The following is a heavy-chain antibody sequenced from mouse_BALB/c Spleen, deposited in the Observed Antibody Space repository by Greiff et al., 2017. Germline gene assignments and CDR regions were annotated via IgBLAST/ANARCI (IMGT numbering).Heavy chain of an antibody. J-gene: IGHJ2*01. D-gene: IGHD2-14*01. CDR1: GYTFTSYW. CDR3: ARDYRYDSFDY. Sequence: VQRVESGAELARPGASVKLSCKASGYTFTSYWMQWVKQRPGQGLEWIGAIYPGDGDTRYTQKFKGKATLTADKSSSTAYMQLSSLASEDSAVYYCARDYRYDSFDYWGQGTTLTVSS. CDR2: IYPGDGDT. V-gene: IGHV1-87*01.